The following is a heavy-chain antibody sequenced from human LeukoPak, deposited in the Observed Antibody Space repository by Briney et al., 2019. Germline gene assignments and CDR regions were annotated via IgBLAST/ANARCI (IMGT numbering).Heavy chain of an antibody. CDR2: IKSKTDGGTT. V-gene: IGHV3-15*01. CDR3: ARGDKFSGDY. CDR1: GFTFSNAW. J-gene: IGHJ4*02. D-gene: IGHD3-16*01. Sequence: PGGSLRLSCAASGFTFSNAWMSWVRQAPGKGLEWVGRIKSKTDGGTTDYAAPVKGRFTISRDDSKNTLYLEMYSLKTEDTAVYYCARGDKFSGDYWGQGTLVTVSS.